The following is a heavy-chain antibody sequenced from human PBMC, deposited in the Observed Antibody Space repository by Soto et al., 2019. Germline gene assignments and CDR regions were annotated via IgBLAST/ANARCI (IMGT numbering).Heavy chain of an antibody. CDR2: IYWDDDK. J-gene: IGHJ4*02. V-gene: IGHV2-5*02. CDR3: AHSSTVDYDILTGYYKSWNFDY. D-gene: IGHD3-9*01. CDR1: GFSLSTSGVG. Sequence: GSGPTLVNPTQTLTLTCTFSGFSLSTSGVGVGWIRQPPGKALEWLALIYWDDDKRYSPSLKSRLTITKDTSKNQVVLTMTNMDPVDTATYYCAHSSTVDYDILTGYYKSWNFDYWGQGTLVTVSS.